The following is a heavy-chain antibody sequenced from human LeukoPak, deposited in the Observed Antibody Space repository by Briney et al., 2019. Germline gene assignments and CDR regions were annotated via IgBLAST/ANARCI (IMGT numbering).Heavy chain of an antibody. Sequence: SETLSLTCAVYVGSFSGYYWSWIRQPPGKGLEWIGEINHSGSTNYNPSLKSRVTISVNTSKNQFSLKLSSVTAADTAVYYCARGDSSSTPTIEWFDPWGQGTLVTVSS. J-gene: IGHJ5*02. CDR3: ARGDSSSTPTIEWFDP. V-gene: IGHV4-34*01. CDR1: VGSFSGYY. CDR2: INHSGST. D-gene: IGHD6-6*01.